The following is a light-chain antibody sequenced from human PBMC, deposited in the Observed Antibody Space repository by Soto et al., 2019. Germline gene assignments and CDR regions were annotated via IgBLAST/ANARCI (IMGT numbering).Light chain of an antibody. CDR1: RSDVGYYDY. V-gene: IGLV2-14*01. CDR2: DVS. Sequence: QSALTQPASVSGSPGQSITISCTGTRSDVGYYDYVSWYQQHPGKAPKLVIYDVSHRPSGVSNRFSGSKSGNTASLTISGLRAEDEGDYYCSSYTTTYTWMFGGGTKVTVL. J-gene: IGLJ3*02. CDR3: SSYTTTYTWM.